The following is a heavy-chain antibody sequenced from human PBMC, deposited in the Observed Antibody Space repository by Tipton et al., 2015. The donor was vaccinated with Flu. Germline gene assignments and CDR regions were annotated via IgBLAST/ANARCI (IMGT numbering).Heavy chain of an antibody. V-gene: IGHV4-39*07. D-gene: IGHD4-23*01. CDR1: GGSISSSSYY. CDR2: IYYSGST. Sequence: LRLSCTVSGGSISSSSYYWGWIRQPPGKGLEWIGSIYYSGSTYYNPSLKSRVTISVDTSKNQFSLKLSPVTAADTAVYYCARDPAVVPYYFDYWGQGTLVTVSS. J-gene: IGHJ4*02. CDR3: ARDPAVVPYYFDY.